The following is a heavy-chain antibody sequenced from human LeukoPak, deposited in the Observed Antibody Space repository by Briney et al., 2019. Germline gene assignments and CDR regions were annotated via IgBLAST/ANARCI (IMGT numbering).Heavy chain of an antibody. CDR1: GDSISTSNW. D-gene: IGHD3-22*01. CDR3: GRREYYDSTGYFGL. J-gene: IGHJ2*01. Sequence: PSGTLSLTCAVSGDSISTSNWWSWVRQPPGKGLEWIGEIYHRGATNCNPSLKNRLTISVDKSKNQFSMWLSSVTAADTAVYYCGRREYYDSTGYFGLWGRGTLVTVSS. CDR2: IYHRGAT. V-gene: IGHV4-4*02.